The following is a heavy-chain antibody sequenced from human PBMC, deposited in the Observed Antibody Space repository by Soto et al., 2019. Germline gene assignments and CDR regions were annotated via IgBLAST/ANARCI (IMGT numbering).Heavy chain of an antibody. Sequence: SETLSLTCTVSGGSISGSSYYWGWIRQPPGKGLECIGSVHYSGSTDYTPSLKSRVTISVDTSKNQFSLQLNSVTPEDTAVYYCARGSYYSGWVWGQGTLVTV. CDR1: GGSISGSSYY. D-gene: IGHD6-19*01. CDR2: VHYSGST. CDR3: ARGSYYSGWV. J-gene: IGHJ4*02. V-gene: IGHV4-39*01.